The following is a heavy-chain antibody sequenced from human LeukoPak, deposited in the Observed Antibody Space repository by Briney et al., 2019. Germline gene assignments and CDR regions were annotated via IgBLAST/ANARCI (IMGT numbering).Heavy chain of an antibody. Sequence: SETLSLTCAVYGESFSDYYWSWIRQPPGKGLEWTGSIYYSGSTYYNPSLKSRVTISVDTSKNQFSLKLSSVTAADTAVYYCARGTYYDFWSGYYPPLDYWGQGTLVTVSS. CDR1: GESFSDYY. CDR2: IYYSGST. D-gene: IGHD3-3*01. V-gene: IGHV4-34*01. CDR3: ARGTYYDFWSGYYPPLDY. J-gene: IGHJ4*02.